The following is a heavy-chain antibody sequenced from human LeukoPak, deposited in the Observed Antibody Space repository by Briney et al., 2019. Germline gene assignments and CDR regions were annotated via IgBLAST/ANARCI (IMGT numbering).Heavy chain of an antibody. Sequence: RPGGSLRLPCAASGFRFADYGVDWVRQTPGKGLEWVAYISWNGGLISYADSVKGRFTISRDNAKNSLYLQLDSLRAEDTALYYCTRDLTMAAFDYWGQGTLVTVSS. J-gene: IGHJ4*02. V-gene: IGHV3-20*04. D-gene: IGHD5-24*01. CDR3: TRDLTMAAFDY. CDR2: ISWNGGLI. CDR1: GFRFADYG.